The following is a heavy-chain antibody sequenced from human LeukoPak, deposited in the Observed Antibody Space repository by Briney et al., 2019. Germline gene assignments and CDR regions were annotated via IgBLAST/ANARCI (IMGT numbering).Heavy chain of an antibody. Sequence: GGSLRLSCAASGFTFSSYSMNWVRQAPGKGLEWVANIKQDGSEKYYVDSVKGRFTISRDNAKNSLYLQMNSLRAEDTAVYYCARLSDYGDWAFDYWGQGTLVTVSS. D-gene: IGHD4-17*01. V-gene: IGHV3-7*01. CDR1: GFTFSSYS. CDR3: ARLSDYGDWAFDY. CDR2: IKQDGSEK. J-gene: IGHJ4*02.